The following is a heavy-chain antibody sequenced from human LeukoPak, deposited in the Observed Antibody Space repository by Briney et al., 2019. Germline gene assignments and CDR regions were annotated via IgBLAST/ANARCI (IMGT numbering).Heavy chain of an antibody. CDR3: AREETYYDILTGYYE. D-gene: IGHD3-9*01. CDR1: GGSFSGYY. CDR2: INHSGST. J-gene: IGHJ4*02. Sequence: SETLSLTCAVYGGSFSGYYWSWIRQPPGKGLEWIGEINHSGSTNYNPSLKSRVTISVDTSKNQFSLKLSSVTAADTAVYYCAREETYYDILTGYYEWGQGTLVTVSS. V-gene: IGHV4-34*01.